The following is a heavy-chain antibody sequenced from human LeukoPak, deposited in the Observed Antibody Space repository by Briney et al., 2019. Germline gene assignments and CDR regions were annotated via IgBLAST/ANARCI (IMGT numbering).Heavy chain of an antibody. D-gene: IGHD4-17*01. CDR1: GFTFSSYS. J-gene: IGHJ4*02. Sequence: GGSLRLSCAASGFTFSSYSRNWVRQAPGKGLEWVSSISSSSSYIYYADSVKGRFTISRDNAKNSLYLQMNSLRAEDTAVYYCARVGTVTTFDYWGQGTLVTVSS. V-gene: IGHV3-21*01. CDR2: ISSSSSYI. CDR3: ARVGTVTTFDY.